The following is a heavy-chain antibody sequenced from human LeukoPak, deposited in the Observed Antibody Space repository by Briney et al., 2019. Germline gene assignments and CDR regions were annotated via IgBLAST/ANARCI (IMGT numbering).Heavy chain of an antibody. V-gene: IGHV3-66*01. CDR3: ANVRGVPAAYYYYGMDV. CDR1: GFTVSSNY. Sequence: GGSLRLSCAASGFTVSSNYMSWVRQAPGKGLEWVSVIYSGGSTHYADSVEGRFTISRDNSKNTLYLQMNSLRAEDTAVYYCANVRGVPAAYYYYGMDVWGQGTTVTVSS. D-gene: IGHD2-2*01. J-gene: IGHJ6*02. CDR2: IYSGGST.